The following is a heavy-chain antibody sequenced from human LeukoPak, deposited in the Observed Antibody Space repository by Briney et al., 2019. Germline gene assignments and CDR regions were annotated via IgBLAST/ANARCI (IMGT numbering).Heavy chain of an antibody. CDR3: ARDRCTNGVCYYDY. CDR1: GXTFSSYG. J-gene: IGHJ4*02. Sequence: PGGSLRLSCAASGXTFSSYGMHWVRQAPGKGLEWVAVIWYDGSIKYYGDSVRGRFTISRDNPKNTLFLQMNSLRAEDTAVYYCARDRCTNGVCYYDYWGQGTLVTVSS. CDR2: IWYDGSIK. D-gene: IGHD2-8*01. V-gene: IGHV3-33*01.